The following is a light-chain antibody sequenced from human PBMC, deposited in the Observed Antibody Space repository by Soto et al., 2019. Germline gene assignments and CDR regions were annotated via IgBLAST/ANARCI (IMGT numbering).Light chain of an antibody. J-gene: IGKJ5*01. V-gene: IGKV1-9*01. CDR2: AAS. CDR3: QQFNSYPIT. Sequence: SKLTQSPSFLSSSVGDRVSITCRASQCISSNLAWYHQKPGKAPKLLIYAASTLQSGVPSRFSGSGSGTEFTLTISSLQPEDFATYYCQQFNSYPITFGQGTRLEIK. CDR1: QCISSN.